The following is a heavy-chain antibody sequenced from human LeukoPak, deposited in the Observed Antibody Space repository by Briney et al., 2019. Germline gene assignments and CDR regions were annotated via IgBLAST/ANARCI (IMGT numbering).Heavy chain of an antibody. Sequence: GGSLRLSCAASGFTFSSYAMHWVRQAPGKGLEWVAVISYDGSNKYYADSVKGRFTISRDNSKNTLYLQMNSLRAEDTAVYFCVTGLWTFGSWGQGTLVTVSS. D-gene: IGHD3-16*01. V-gene: IGHV3-30-3*01. J-gene: IGHJ4*02. CDR3: VTGLWTFGS. CDR1: GFTFSSYA. CDR2: ISYDGSNK.